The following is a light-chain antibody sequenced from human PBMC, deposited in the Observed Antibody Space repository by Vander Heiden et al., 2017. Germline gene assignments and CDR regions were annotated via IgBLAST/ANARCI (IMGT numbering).Light chain of an antibody. CDR3: SSYTTSGTFPYV. V-gene: IGLV2-14*01. CDR2: DVD. J-gene: IGLJ1*01. CDR1: RSHIAGYSY. Sequence: QSALTQPASVSGSPGLSITISCTGTRSHIAGYSYVSCYQRHPGKAPKLIIYDVDSRPSGVSNRFCGSKSGKTASLTISGLQAEDEAEDYCSSYTTSGTFPYVFGAGTQVTVL.